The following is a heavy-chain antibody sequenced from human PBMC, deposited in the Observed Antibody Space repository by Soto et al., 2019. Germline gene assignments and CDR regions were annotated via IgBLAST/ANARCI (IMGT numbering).Heavy chain of an antibody. CDR1: GFTVSNNY. CDR3: ARYYDYSGGNSGGMDV. D-gene: IGHD3-22*01. Sequence: DVQVVESGGGLIQPGGSLRLSCAASGFTVSNNYMSWVRQGLGKGLEWVSTIYRGDSTYYADSVKGRFTISRDNSKNTLYLLMNSLRTEDTAVYYFARYYDYSGGNSGGMDVWGQGTTVTVSS. CDR2: IYRGDST. V-gene: IGHV3-53*01. J-gene: IGHJ6*02.